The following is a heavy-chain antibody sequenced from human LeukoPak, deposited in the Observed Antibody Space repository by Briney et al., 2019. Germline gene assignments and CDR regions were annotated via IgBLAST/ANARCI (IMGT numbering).Heavy chain of an antibody. CDR2: ISYDRSNK. V-gene: IGHV3-30-3*01. D-gene: IGHD6-19*01. Sequence: GGSLRLSCAASGFTFSSYAMHWVRQAPGKGLEWVAVISYDRSNKYYADSVKGRFTISRDNSKNTLYLQMNSLRAEDTAVYYCARGRSGWYYPNYWGQGTLVTVSS. CDR3: ARGRSGWYYPNY. CDR1: GFTFSSYA. J-gene: IGHJ4*02.